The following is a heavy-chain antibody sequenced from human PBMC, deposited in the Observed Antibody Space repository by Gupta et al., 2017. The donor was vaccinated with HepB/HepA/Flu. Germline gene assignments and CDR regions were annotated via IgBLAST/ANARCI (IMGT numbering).Heavy chain of an antibody. J-gene: IGHJ6*02. V-gene: IGHV3-9*01. CDR3: AKEGYTRGFYYYGMDV. D-gene: IGHD6-13*01. CDR2: ISYIGGSL. Sequence: EVQLVESGGGLVQPGRSLRLSCAASGFTFDDYAMHWVRQAPGKGLEWVSGISYIGGSLGYADSVKGRFTISRDNAKNSLYLQMNSLRPEDTALYYCAKEGYTRGFYYYGMDVWGQGTTVTVSS. CDR1: GFTFDDYA.